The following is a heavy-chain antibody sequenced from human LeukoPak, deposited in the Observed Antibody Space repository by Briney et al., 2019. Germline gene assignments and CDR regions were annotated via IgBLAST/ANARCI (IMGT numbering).Heavy chain of an antibody. CDR2: IYYSGST. V-gene: IGHV4-59*08. CDR3: ASLTTVTQGYFDS. D-gene: IGHD4-17*01. Sequence: SETLSLTCTVSGGSISSYYWSWIRQPPGKGLEWIGYIYYSGSTNYNPSLKSRLTISVDASENQFSLKLSSVTATDTAVYYCASLTTVTQGYFDSWGQGTLVTVSS. J-gene: IGHJ4*02. CDR1: GGSISSYY.